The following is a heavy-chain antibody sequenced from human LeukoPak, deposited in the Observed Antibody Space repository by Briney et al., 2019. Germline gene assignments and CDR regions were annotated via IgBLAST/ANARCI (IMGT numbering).Heavy chain of an antibody. CDR2: INPNSGGT. CDR3: ARSDYDSSGYGGP. D-gene: IGHD3-22*01. V-gene: IGHV1-2*02. J-gene: IGHJ5*02. CDR1: GYTFTGYY. Sequence: ASVKVSCKASGYTFTGYYMHWVRQAPGQGLEWMGWINPNSGGTNHAQKFQGRVTMTRDTSISTAYMELSRLRSDDTAVYYCARSDYDSSGYGGPWGQGTLVTVSS.